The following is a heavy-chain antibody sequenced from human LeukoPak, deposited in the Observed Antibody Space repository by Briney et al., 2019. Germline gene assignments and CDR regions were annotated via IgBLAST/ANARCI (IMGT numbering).Heavy chain of an antibody. CDR2: VDPEDGET. Sequence: ASVKVSXKVSGYTFTDYYMHWMQQAPGKGLEWIGLVDPEDGETIYAEKFQGRVTITADTSTDTAYMELSSLRSEDTAVYYCATGGVVVPAAKDYWGQGTLVTVSS. J-gene: IGHJ4*02. D-gene: IGHD2-2*01. V-gene: IGHV1-69-2*01. CDR3: ATGGVVVPAAKDY. CDR1: GYTFTDYY.